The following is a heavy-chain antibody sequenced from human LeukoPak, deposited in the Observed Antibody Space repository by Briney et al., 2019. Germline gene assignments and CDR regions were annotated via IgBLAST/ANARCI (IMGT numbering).Heavy chain of an antibody. CDR3: AKEMGFCSGGSCYRWFDS. V-gene: IGHV3-48*01. CDR2: ISTSSITK. Sequence: AGSLRLSCAASGFTFSTYSMSWVRQAPGKVPEWLSYISTSSITKYYADSVKGRFTISRDDAKHSLSLQMNSLRADDTAVYYCAKEMGFCSGGSCYRWFDSWGQGTLVTVSS. J-gene: IGHJ5*01. CDR1: GFTFSTYS. D-gene: IGHD2-15*01.